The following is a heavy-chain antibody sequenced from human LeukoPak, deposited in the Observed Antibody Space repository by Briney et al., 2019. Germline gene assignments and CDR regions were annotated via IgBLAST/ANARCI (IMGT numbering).Heavy chain of an antibody. Sequence: GGSLRLSCAASGXTFSSYAMHWVRQAPGKGLEWVGVISYDGSNKYYADSVKGRFTISRDNSKNTLYLQMNSLRAEDTAVYYCARGPPYLITMVRGVITLGAFDIWGQGTMVTVSS. CDR3: ARGPPYLITMVRGVITLGAFDI. CDR2: ISYDGSNK. J-gene: IGHJ3*02. CDR1: GXTFSSYA. V-gene: IGHV3-30-3*01. D-gene: IGHD3-10*01.